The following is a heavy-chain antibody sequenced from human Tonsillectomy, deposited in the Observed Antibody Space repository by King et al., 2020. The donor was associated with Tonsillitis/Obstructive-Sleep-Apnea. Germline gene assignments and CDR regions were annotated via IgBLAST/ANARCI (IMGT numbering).Heavy chain of an antibody. Sequence: QLVQSGAEVKKPGASVKVSCKASGYTFTGYYMHWVRQAPGQGLEWMGRTNPNSGGTNYAQKFKGRVTMTRDTSISTAYMELSRLRSDDTAVYYCARGYYGSGSYISYWGQGTLVTVSS. CDR1: GYTFTGYY. CDR3: ARGYYGSGSYISY. CDR2: TNPNSGGT. J-gene: IGHJ4*02. D-gene: IGHD3-10*01. V-gene: IGHV1-2*06.